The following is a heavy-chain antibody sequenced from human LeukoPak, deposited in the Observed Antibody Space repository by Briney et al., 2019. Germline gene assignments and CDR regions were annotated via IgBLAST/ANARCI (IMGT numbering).Heavy chain of an antibody. J-gene: IGHJ6*03. Sequence: SETLSLTCAVYGGSFSGYYWSWIRQPPGKGLEWIGAINHSGSTNYNPSLKSRVTISVDTSKNQFSLKLSSVTAADTAVYYCARANYDFWSGYYRNYYYYMDVWGKGTTVTVSS. D-gene: IGHD3-3*01. CDR1: GGSFSGYY. CDR3: ARANYDFWSGYYRNYYYYMDV. V-gene: IGHV4-34*01. CDR2: INHSGST.